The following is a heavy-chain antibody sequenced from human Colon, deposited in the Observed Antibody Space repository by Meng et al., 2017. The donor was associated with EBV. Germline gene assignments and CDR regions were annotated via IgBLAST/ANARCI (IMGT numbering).Heavy chain of an antibody. CDR1: GGSFSGYV. Sequence: QVPLTQLGAGLFKPSETLALTCTVNGGSFSGYVWSWVRQPPGKGMEWIGEVSHPGSANYNPSLKSRVTISVDASEKQFSLRLTSVTAADSAVYYCARVPTTGYKDHWGQGTLVTVSS. CDR2: VSHPGSA. D-gene: IGHD3-9*01. V-gene: IGHV4-34*01. CDR3: ARVPTTGYKDH. J-gene: IGHJ4*02.